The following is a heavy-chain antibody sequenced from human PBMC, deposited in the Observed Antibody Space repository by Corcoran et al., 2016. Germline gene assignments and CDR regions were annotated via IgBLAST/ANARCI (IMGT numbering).Heavy chain of an antibody. J-gene: IGHJ6*02. Sequence: EVQLVESGGGLVKPGGSLRLSCAASGFTFSNAWMSWVRQAPGKGLEWVGRIKSKTDGGTTDYAAPVKGRFTISRDDSKNTLYLQMNSLKTEDTAVYYCTTDRYGPFYYYYGMDVWGQGTTVTVSS. CDR1: GFTFSNAW. CDR2: IKSKTDGGTT. V-gene: IGHV3-15*01. D-gene: IGHD3-10*01. CDR3: TTDRYGPFYYYYGMDV.